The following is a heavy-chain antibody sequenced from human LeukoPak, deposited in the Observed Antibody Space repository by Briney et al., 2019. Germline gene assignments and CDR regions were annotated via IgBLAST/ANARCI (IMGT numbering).Heavy chain of an antibody. J-gene: IGHJ4*02. CDR2: ISSSGGTI. CDR3: ASSVVVPAAIRGVDY. D-gene: IGHD2-2*02. Sequence: GGSLRLSCAASGFTFSDYYMSWIRQAPGKGLEWVSYISSSGGTIHYADSVKGRFTISRDNAKNSLYLQMNSPRAEDTAVYYCASSVVVPAAIRGVDYWGQGTLVTVSS. CDR1: GFTFSDYY. V-gene: IGHV3-11*04.